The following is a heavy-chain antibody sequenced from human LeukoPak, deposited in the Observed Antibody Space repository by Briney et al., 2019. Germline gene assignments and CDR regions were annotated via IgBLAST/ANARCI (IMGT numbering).Heavy chain of an antibody. CDR3: ARPGRERGYSYALDY. D-gene: IGHD5-18*01. CDR1: GYSFTSYW. V-gene: IGHV5-51*01. CDR2: IYPGDSDT. J-gene: IGHJ4*02. Sequence: GESLKISFKGPGYSFTSYWIGWVRQMPGKGLEWMGIIYPGDSDTRYSPSFQGQVTISADKSISTACLQWSSLKASDTAMYYCARPGRERGYSYALDYWGQGTLVTVSS.